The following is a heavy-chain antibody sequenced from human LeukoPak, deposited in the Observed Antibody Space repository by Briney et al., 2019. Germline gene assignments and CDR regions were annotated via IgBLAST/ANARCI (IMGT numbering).Heavy chain of an antibody. J-gene: IGHJ4*02. V-gene: IGHV3-33*01. CDR2: IWYDGSNK. CDR1: GFTFSSYG. Sequence: PHGESLKISCAASGFTFSSYGMHWVRQAPGKGLEWVAVIWYDGSNKYYADSVKGRFTISRDNSKNTLYLQMNSLRAEDTAVYYCARGWLRYRGPFDYWGQGTLVTVSS. CDR3: ARGWLRYRGPFDY. D-gene: IGHD5-12*01.